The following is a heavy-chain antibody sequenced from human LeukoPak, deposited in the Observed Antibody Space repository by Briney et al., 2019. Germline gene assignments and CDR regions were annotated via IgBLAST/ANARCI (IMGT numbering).Heavy chain of an antibody. V-gene: IGHV3-30*18. Sequence: GTPLRLSCAASGFTFTDYAMHWVRQAPGRGLEWVAVISYDGSNTYYRDSVKGRFTISRDDSRNTVSLQMNSLRAEDTALYYCAKSNGYCSGGNCYQNYWGQGTLVTVSS. J-gene: IGHJ4*02. CDR1: GFTFTDYA. CDR2: ISYDGSNT. D-gene: IGHD2-15*01. CDR3: AKSNGYCSGGNCYQNY.